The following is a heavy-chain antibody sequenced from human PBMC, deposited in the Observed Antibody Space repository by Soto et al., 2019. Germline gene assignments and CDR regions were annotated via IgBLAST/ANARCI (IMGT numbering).Heavy chain of an antibody. V-gene: IGHV3-30*18. D-gene: IGHD2-2*03. Sequence: PGGSLRLSCAASGFTFSSYGMHWVRQAPGKGLEWVAVISYDGSNKYYADSVKGRFTISRDNSKNTLYLQMNSLRAEDTAVYYCAKDPGYCSSTSFPYYYYYYMDVWGKGTTVTVS. CDR1: GFTFSSYG. J-gene: IGHJ6*03. CDR2: ISYDGSNK. CDR3: AKDPGYCSSTSFPYYYYYYMDV.